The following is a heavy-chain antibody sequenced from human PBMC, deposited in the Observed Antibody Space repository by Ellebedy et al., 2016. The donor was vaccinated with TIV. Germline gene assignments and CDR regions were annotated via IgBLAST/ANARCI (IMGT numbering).Heavy chain of an antibody. V-gene: IGHV5-51*01. D-gene: IGHD3/OR15-3a*01. CDR1: GYSFTNYW. CDR3: ARSADGDWLGFDM. Sequence: GESLKISCKGSGYSFTNYWIGWVRQKPGKGLEWMGIIYSGDSVTRYSPSFQGQVTISADKSITTAYLQWSSLKASDTAIYYCARSADGDWLGFDMWGQGTMVTVSS. J-gene: IGHJ3*02. CDR2: IYSGDSVT.